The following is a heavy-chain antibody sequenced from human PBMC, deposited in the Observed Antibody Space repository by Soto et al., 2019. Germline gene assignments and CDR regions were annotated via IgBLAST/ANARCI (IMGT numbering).Heavy chain of an antibody. CDR2: IYSGGST. CDR3: ARPLPEAGDALDI. V-gene: IGHV3-66*04. Sequence: PGGSLRLSCAASGFTVSSNYMSWVRQAPGKGLEWVSVIYSGGSTYYADSVKGRFTISRDNTKNTLYLQMNSLRAEDTAVYYCARPLPEAGDALDIWGQGTMVTVSS. J-gene: IGHJ3*02. D-gene: IGHD2-15*01. CDR1: GFTVSSNY.